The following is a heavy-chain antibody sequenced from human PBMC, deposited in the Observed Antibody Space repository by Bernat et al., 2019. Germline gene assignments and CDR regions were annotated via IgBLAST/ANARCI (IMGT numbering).Heavy chain of an antibody. CDR3: AKGLGKIFWSGYPPDF. D-gene: IGHD3-3*01. CDR1: GFTFSSYV. Sequence: EVQLVESGGGLVQPGGSLRLSCAASGFTFSSYVMSWVRQAPGKGLDWVSGISGSGGSTYYADSVKGRFTLSRDTSKNTLYLQMTSLRAEDMAVYYCAKGLGKIFWSGYPPDFWGHGSLDTVSS. J-gene: IGHJ4*01. V-gene: IGHV3-23*04. CDR2: ISGSGGST.